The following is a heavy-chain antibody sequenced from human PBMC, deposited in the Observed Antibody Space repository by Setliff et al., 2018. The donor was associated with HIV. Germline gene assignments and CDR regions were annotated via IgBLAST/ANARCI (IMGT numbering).Heavy chain of an antibody. Sequence: SVKVSCKASGDTFSKHAVSWVRQAPGQGLEWMGGFIPTYDTTSYAREFQGRLTITADESTSTVYMDLSRLTSDDTAIFFCAKNKLGGAFDMWGQGTMVTVSS. D-gene: IGHD1-26*01. J-gene: IGHJ3*02. V-gene: IGHV1-69*13. CDR3: AKNKLGGAFDM. CDR1: GDTFSKHA. CDR2: FIPTYDTT.